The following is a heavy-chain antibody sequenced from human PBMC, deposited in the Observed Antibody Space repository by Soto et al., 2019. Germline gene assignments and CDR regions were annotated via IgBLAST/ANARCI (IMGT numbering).Heavy chain of an antibody. CDR2: ISSDGDIT. CDR1: GFTFSEYS. V-gene: IGHV3-64D*06. CDR3: VKVSKFYDILTGYYSTNFFDP. Sequence: RRRSCSASGFTFSEYSMHWVRQAPGKGLQYVSTISSDGDITYYADSVKGRFTISRDNSKNTLYLQMNSLRPEDTAVYYCVKVSKFYDILTGYYSTNFFDPWGQGTLVTVSS. J-gene: IGHJ5*02. D-gene: IGHD3-9*01.